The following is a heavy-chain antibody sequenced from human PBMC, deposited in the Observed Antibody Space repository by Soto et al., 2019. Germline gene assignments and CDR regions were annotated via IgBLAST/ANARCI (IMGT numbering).Heavy chain of an antibody. CDR2: IYYSGST. Sequence: QLQLQESGPGLVKPSETLSLTCNVSGGSISSSSYYWGWIRQPPGNGLEWIGSIYYSGSTYYNPSLKSRVTVSVDTSKNQFSLKLSSVTAADTAVYYCARHVKLLHAHYVDYWGKGTVVTASS. J-gene: IGHJ4*02. D-gene: IGHD2-15*01. CDR1: GGSISSSSYY. CDR3: ARHVKLLHAHYVDY. V-gene: IGHV4-39*01.